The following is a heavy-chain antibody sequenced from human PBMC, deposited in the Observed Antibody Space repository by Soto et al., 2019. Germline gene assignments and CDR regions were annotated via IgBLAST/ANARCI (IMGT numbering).Heavy chain of an antibody. CDR1: GGSITTGGSY. CDR3: ARARFQVLYGKPYFDS. Sequence: SETLSLTCNVSGGSITTGGSYWSWIRQHPGKGLEWIGNIYHSGNTYYNPSLKSRLTISVDTSKNHFSLMVDSVTAADTAVYYCARARFQVLYGKPYFDSWGQGTLVTVS. J-gene: IGHJ4*02. D-gene: IGHD2-2*02. CDR2: IYHSGNT. V-gene: IGHV4-31*03.